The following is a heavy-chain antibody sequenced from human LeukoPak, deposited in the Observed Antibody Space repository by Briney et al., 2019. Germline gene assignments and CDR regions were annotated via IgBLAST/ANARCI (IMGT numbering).Heavy chain of an antibody. V-gene: IGHV3-21*01. Sequence: SVGSLRLSCAASGFTFSSYSMNWVRQAPGKGLEWVSSISSSSSYIYYADSVKGRFTISRDNAKNSLYLQMNSLRAEDTAVYYCARDQAGCFDYWGQGTLVTVSS. CDR2: ISSSSSYI. CDR1: GFTFSSYS. CDR3: ARDQAGCFDY. J-gene: IGHJ4*02.